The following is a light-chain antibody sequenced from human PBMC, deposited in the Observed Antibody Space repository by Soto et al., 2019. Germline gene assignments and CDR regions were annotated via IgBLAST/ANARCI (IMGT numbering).Light chain of an antibody. CDR3: CSFAGNNILYV. Sequence: QSALTQPPSASGSPGQSVTISCTGTSSDVGGYNYVSWYQQHPGKAPKIMIYEVTKRPSGVPDRFSGSKSGNTASLTVSGLQAEDEADYYCCSFAGNNILYVLGTGTKVTVL. CDR2: EVT. V-gene: IGLV2-8*01. J-gene: IGLJ1*01. CDR1: SSDVGGYNY.